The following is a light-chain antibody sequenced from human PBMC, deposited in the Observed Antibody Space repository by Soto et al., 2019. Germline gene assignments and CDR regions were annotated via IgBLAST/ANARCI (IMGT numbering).Light chain of an antibody. CDR1: GSNILRNN. CDR3: STWDDSLNGWV. J-gene: IGLJ3*02. CDR2: TDF. V-gene: IGLV1-44*01. Sequence: QSVLTQPPSASGTPGQRVTISCSGGGSNILRNNVNWYQQLPGTAPRLLIYTDFKRPAGVPDRFSASKSGTSASLAISGLQSEDEADYYCSTWDDSLNGWVFGGGTKLTVL.